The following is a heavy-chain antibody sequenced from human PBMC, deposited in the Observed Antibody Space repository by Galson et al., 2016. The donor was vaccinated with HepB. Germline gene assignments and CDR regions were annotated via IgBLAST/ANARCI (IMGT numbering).Heavy chain of an antibody. CDR3: ARAGGLNENFHFDY. CDR1: GDSVSNNIAA. Sequence: CAISGDSVSNNIAAWNWIRQSPSRGLEWLGRAYYRSDWYNDYAGSVRSRIPINPDTSKNQFSLQLNAVTPEDTAVYYCARAGGLNENFHFDYWGQGTLVTVSS. J-gene: IGHJ4*02. D-gene: IGHD1-1*01. CDR2: AYYRSDWYN. V-gene: IGHV6-1*01.